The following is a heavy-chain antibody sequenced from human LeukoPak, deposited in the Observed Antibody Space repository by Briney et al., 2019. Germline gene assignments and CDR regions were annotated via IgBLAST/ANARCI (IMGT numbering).Heavy chain of an antibody. Sequence: ASVKVSCKASGYTFTSYGISWVRQAPGQGLEWMGWISAYNGNTNYAQKLQGRVTMTTDTSTSTAYMELRSLRSDDTAVYYCARGSITMVRGVIIESPQGFDYWGQGTLVTVSS. J-gene: IGHJ4*02. CDR1: GYTFTSYG. V-gene: IGHV1-18*01. CDR3: ARGSITMVRGVIIESPQGFDY. D-gene: IGHD3-10*01. CDR2: ISAYNGNT.